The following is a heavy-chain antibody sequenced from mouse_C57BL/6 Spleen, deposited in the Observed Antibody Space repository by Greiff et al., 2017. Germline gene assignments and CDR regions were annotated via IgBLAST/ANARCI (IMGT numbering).Heavy chain of an antibody. Sequence: QVQLQQSGAELVRPGTSVKVSCKASGYAFTNYLIEWVKQRPGQGLEWIGVINPGSGGTNYNEKFKGKATLTADKSSSTAYMQRSSLPSEDSAVXFGARSRDGCYAAWLAYWGQGTLVTVSA. CDR1: GYAFTNYL. D-gene: IGHD2-3*01. V-gene: IGHV1-54*01. J-gene: IGHJ3*01. CDR2: INPGSGGT. CDR3: ARSRDGCYAAWLAY.